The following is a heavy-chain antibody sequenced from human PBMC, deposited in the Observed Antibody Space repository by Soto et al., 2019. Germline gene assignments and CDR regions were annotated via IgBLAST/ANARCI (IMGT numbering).Heavy chain of an antibody. CDR1: GYTLTSYY. J-gene: IGHJ6*02. CDR3: AFFPISGGRQAAVFDV. CDR2: FNPGGGST. Sequence: ASVKVSCKASGYTLTSYYMHWVRQAPGQGLEWVVIFNPGGGSTTYAQKFQGRVTMTRDTSTSSVYMQLTSLTSEDTATYYCAFFPISGGRQAAVFDVWCLG. D-gene: IGHD6-19*01. V-gene: IGHV1-46*01.